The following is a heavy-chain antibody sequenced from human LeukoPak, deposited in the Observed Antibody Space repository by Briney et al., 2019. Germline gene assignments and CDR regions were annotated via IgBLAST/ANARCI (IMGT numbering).Heavy chain of an antibody. J-gene: IGHJ4*02. D-gene: IGHD3-16*01. CDR3: AKDTSLRHYDYVWGSSPAFDY. CDR2: IKQDGSEK. Sequence: GGSLRLSCAASGFTFSSYWMSWVRQAPGKRLEWVANIKQDGSEKYYGDSVKSRFTICRDNAKNSLYLQMNSLRAEDTAVYYCAKDTSLRHYDYVWGSSPAFDYWGQGTLVTVSS. V-gene: IGHV3-7*03. CDR1: GFTFSSYW.